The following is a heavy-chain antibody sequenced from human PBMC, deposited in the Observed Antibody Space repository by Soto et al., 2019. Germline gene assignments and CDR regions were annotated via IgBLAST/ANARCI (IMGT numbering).Heavy chain of an antibody. V-gene: IGHV1-69*13. CDR3: ARDSGLAARPGDWFDP. Sequence: ASVKVSCKASGGTFSSYAISWVRQAPGQGLEWMGGIIPIFGTANYAQKFQGRVTITADESTSTAYMELSSLRSEDTAVYYCARDSGLAARPGDWFDPWGQGTLVTVSS. J-gene: IGHJ5*02. CDR2: IIPIFGTA. D-gene: IGHD6-6*01. CDR1: GGTFSSYA.